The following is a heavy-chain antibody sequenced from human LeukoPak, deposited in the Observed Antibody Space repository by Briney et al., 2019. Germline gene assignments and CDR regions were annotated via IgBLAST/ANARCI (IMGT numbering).Heavy chain of an antibody. CDR2: INPKSGAT. D-gene: IGHD2-2*01. CDR1: GYTFTGHY. V-gene: IGHV1-2*02. J-gene: IGHJ4*02. Sequence: ASVQVSCKASGYTFTGHYTHWLRQSPGQGLEWMGWINPKSGATNYAQMFQGRVSMTRDTSISTAHMVLSSLGSDDTAVYYCAKYCSRSTSYNVFDSWGQGSLVTVSS. CDR3: AKYCSRSTSYNVFDS.